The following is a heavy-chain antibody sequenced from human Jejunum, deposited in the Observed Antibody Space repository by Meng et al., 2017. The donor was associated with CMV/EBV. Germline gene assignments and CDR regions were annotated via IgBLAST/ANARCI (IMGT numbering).Heavy chain of an antibody. D-gene: IGHD4-11*01. J-gene: IGHJ4*02. CDR3: ARDRDVNYGLFDY. CDR2: ISYSAST. Sequence: SGGSIGSRTYYWGWIRQPPGKGLEWTGTISYSASTYYNPSLKSRVTISVDTSKNRFSLRLSSVTAADTAVYYCARDRDVNYGLFDYWGQGTLVTVSS. V-gene: IGHV4-39*07. CDR1: GGSIGSRTYY.